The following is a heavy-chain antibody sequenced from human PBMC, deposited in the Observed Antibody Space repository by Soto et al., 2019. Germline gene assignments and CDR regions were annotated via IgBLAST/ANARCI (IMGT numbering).Heavy chain of an antibody. CDR1: GFTFSSYA. Sequence: GGSLRLSCAASGFTFSSYAMSWVRQAPGKGLEWVSAISGSGGSTYYADSVKGRFTISRDNSKNTLYLQMNSLRSDDTAVYYCARDQVAYSSGWYWFDPWGQGTLVTVSS. J-gene: IGHJ5*02. CDR2: ISGSGGST. CDR3: ARDQVAYSSGWYWFDP. V-gene: IGHV3-23*01. D-gene: IGHD6-19*01.